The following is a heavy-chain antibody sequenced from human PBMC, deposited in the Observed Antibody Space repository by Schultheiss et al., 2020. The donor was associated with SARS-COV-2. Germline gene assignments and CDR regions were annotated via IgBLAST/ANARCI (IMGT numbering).Heavy chain of an antibody. CDR2: INHSGST. Sequence: SQTLSLTCAVYGGSFSGYYWSWIRQPPGKGLEWIGEINHSGSTNYNPSLKSRVTISVDTSKNQFSLKLSSVTAADTAVYYCARVTTIFGVVTYMDVWGKGTTVTVSS. CDR3: ARVTTIFGVVTYMDV. J-gene: IGHJ6*03. D-gene: IGHD3-3*01. V-gene: IGHV4-34*01. CDR1: GGSFSGYY.